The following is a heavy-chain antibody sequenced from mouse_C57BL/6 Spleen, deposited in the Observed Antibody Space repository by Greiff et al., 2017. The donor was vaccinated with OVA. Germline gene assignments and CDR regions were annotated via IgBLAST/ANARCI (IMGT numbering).Heavy chain of an antibody. J-gene: IGHJ3*01. Sequence: VKLQQPGAELVKPGASVKLSCKASGYTFTSYWMHWVKQRPGQGLEWIGMIHPHSGSTNYNEKFKSKATLTVDKSSSTAYMQLSSLTSEDSAVYYCAREEIYYDYPWFAYWGQGTLVTVSA. CDR2: IHPHSGST. CDR3: AREEIYYDYPWFAY. V-gene: IGHV1-64*01. D-gene: IGHD2-4*01. CDR1: GYTFTSYW.